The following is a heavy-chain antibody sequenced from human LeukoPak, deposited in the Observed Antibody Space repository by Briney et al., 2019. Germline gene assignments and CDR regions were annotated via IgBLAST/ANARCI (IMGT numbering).Heavy chain of an antibody. J-gene: IGHJ4*02. CDR2: ISGSGGST. CDR3: AKDLEKIVVVPAAMFFDY. V-gene: IGHV3-23*01. D-gene: IGHD2-2*01. Sequence: GGSLRLSCAASGFTFSSYAMSWVRQAPGKGLEWVSAISGSGGSTYYADSVKGRFTISRDNSKNTLYLQMNSLRAEDTAVYYCAKDLEKIVVVPAAMFFDYRGQGTLVTVSS. CDR1: GFTFSSYA.